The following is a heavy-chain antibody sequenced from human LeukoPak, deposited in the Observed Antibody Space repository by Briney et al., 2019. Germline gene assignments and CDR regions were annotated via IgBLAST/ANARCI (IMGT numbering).Heavy chain of an antibody. CDR1: GFSFSGHW. CDR2: ISPTGSTT. CDR3: WSGLDF. Sequence: GSLRLSCPASGFSFSGHWMHWARQLPGKGLVWVSRISPTGSTTSYADSVKGRFTVSRDNAKNTLYLQVNNLYYCARGPNSNWSGLDFWGQGTLVTVSS. D-gene: IGHD6-6*01. J-gene: IGHJ4*02. V-gene: IGHV3-74*01.